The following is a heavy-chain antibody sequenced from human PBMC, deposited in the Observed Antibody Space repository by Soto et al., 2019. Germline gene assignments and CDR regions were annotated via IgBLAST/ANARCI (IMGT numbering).Heavy chain of an antibody. D-gene: IGHD6-25*01. CDR1: GFTFRSYA. Sequence: PGGSLRLYCVATGFTFRSYAMHWVRQAPGKGLEYVSAISSNGGSTYYANSVKGRFTISRDNSKNTLYLQMGSLRAEDMAVYYCAIKKSATSEMDTWCQDATLTISS. J-gene: IGHJ6*02. V-gene: IGHV3-64*01. CDR3: AIKKSATSEMDT. CDR2: ISSNGGST.